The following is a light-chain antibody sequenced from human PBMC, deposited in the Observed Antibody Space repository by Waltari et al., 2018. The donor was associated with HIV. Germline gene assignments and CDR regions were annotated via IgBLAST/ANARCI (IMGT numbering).Light chain of an antibody. CDR1: SPDIGRSNL. Sequence: QSALTPPASVSESPGQSHTLSCPGTSPDIGRSNLVSWYQHHPGKAPKLIIYDVNKPPSGVSNRFSGSKSGNTASLTISGLQAEDEADYYCSSYAGARGGVFGGGTKLTVL. V-gene: IGLV2-23*02. CDR2: DVN. CDR3: SSYAGARGGV. J-gene: IGLJ2*01.